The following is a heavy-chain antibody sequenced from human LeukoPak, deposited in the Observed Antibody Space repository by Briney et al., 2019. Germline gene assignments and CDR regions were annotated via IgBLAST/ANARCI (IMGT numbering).Heavy chain of an antibody. J-gene: IGHJ4*02. V-gene: IGHV3-74*01. CDR1: GFTLSSYW. CDR2: IKSDGRT. CDR3: ARDLRFLEWAFDY. D-gene: IGHD3-3*01. Sequence: GGSLRLSCAASGFTLSSYWMHWVRQAPGKGLVWVSRIKSDGRTNYADSVKGRFTISRDNAKNTLYLQMNSLRAEDTAVYYCARDLRFLEWAFDYWGQGTLVTVSS.